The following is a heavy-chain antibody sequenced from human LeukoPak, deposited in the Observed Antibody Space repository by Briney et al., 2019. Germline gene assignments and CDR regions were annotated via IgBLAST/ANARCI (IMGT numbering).Heavy chain of an antibody. V-gene: IGHV3-23*01. J-gene: IGHJ3*02. CDR3: AKDWAYSGSYLDAFDI. Sequence: GGSVRLSCAASGFTFSSYAMSWVRQAPGKGLEWVSAISGSGGSTYYADSVKGRFTISRDNSKNTVYLQMNSLRAEDTAVYYCAKDWAYSGSYLDAFDIWGQGTMVTVSS. D-gene: IGHD1-26*01. CDR2: ISGSGGST. CDR1: GFTFSSYA.